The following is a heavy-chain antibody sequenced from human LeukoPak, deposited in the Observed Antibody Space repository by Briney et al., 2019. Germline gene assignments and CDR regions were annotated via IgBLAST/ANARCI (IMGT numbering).Heavy chain of an antibody. D-gene: IGHD6-25*01. V-gene: IGHV1-2*02. CDR3: ARESGIEGLDI. CDR2: INPNTGVT. CDR1: GYTFTGYY. Sequence: ASVKVSCKASGYTFTGYYMHWVRQAPGQGLEWMGWINPNTGVTNYAQKFQGRVTMTRDTSISTAYMELSRLISDDTAVYYCARESGIEGLDIWGQGTMVTVSS. J-gene: IGHJ3*02.